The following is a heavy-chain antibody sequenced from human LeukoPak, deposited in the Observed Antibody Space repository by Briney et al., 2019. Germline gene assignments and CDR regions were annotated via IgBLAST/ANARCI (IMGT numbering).Heavy chain of an antibody. CDR3: ARDPLAAAGRYYYYMDV. D-gene: IGHD6-13*01. J-gene: IGHJ6*03. CDR2: INPSGGST. Sequence: ASVKVSCKASGYTFTGYYMHWVRQAPGQGLEWMGIINPSGGSTSYAQKFQGRVTMTRDMSTSTVYMELSSLRSEDTAVYYCARDPLAAAGRYYYYMDVWGKGTTVTVSS. CDR1: GYTFTGYY. V-gene: IGHV1-46*01.